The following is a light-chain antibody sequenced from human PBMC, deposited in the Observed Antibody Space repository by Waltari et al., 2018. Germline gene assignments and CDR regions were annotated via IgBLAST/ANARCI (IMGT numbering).Light chain of an antibody. V-gene: IGKV3-20*01. CDR3: QQYDGVVLT. CDR2: DAS. J-gene: IGKJ4*01. Sequence: EIVLTQSPGTLSLSPGERATLSCRASQSVSYNFLNWYQQKPGQAPRLLIHDASSRATGIPDRFSCSGSGTDFTLTISRLEPEEFAVYYCQQYDGVVLTFGGGTKVEI. CDR1: QSVSYNF.